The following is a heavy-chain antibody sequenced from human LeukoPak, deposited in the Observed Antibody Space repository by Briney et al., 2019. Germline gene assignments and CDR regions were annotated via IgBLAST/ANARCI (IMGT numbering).Heavy chain of an antibody. J-gene: IGHJ4*02. CDR1: LFTFSSYA. D-gene: IGHD3-10*01. V-gene: IGHV3-30*04. Sequence: GGSLRLSCAASLFTFSSYAMHWVRQAPGKGLEWVALISYDGSNKYYADSVKGRLTISRDNSKNTLYLQMNSLRAEDTAVYYCARDFTMVRGVILDYWGQGTLVTVSS. CDR2: ISYDGSNK. CDR3: ARDFTMVRGVILDY.